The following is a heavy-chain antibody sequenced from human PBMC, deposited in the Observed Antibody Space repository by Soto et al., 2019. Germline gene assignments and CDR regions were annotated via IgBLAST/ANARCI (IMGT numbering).Heavy chain of an antibody. CDR2: INPGGGST. CDR1: GYTFTSYY. J-gene: IGHJ4*01. D-gene: IGHD1-26*01. CDR3: ARPTVVGATVRYFFDY. V-gene: IGHV1-46*01. Sequence: VKVSCKASGYTFTSYYVHWVRQAPGQGLEWMGVINPGGGSTNYAQKFKGRLTMTRDTSTSTVYMELSSLRSEDTAVYYCARPTVVGATVRYFFDYWGQGTLVTVSS.